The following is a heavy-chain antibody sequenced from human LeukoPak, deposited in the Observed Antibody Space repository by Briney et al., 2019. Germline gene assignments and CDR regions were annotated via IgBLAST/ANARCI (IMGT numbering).Heavy chain of an antibody. CDR2: ISGSGGST. J-gene: IGHJ4*02. CDR1: GFTFSSYA. Sequence: GGSLRLSCAASGFTFSSYAMSWVRQAPGKGLEWVSTISGSGGSTYYADSVKGRFTISRDNSKNTLYLQMNSLRADDTAVYYCAKRSYGFSYYFYYWGQGAMVTVSS. D-gene: IGHD5-18*01. CDR3: AKRSYGFSYYFYY. V-gene: IGHV3-23*01.